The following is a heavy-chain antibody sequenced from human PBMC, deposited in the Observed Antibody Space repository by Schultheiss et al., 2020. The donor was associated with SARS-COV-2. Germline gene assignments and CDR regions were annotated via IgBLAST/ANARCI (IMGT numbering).Heavy chain of an antibody. Sequence: SETLSLTCTVSGGSISSYYWSWIRQPPGKGLEWIGYIYYSGSTNYNPSLKSRVTISVDTSKNQFSLKLSSVTAADTAVYYCARSHGLRVATSTRNAFDIWGQGTMVTVSS. CDR2: IYYSGST. J-gene: IGHJ3*02. CDR1: GGSISSYY. CDR3: ARSHGLRVATSTRNAFDI. D-gene: IGHD5-12*01. V-gene: IGHV4-59*01.